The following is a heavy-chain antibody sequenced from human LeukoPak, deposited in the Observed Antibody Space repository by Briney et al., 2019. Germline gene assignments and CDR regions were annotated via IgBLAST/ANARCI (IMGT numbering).Heavy chain of an antibody. J-gene: IGHJ4*02. CDR1: GFIFRNYW. V-gene: IGHV3-74*01. CDR2: INPNGITT. CDR3: AREGPRGNSQFDY. Sequence: GGSLRLSCAASGFIFRNYWMHWVRQAPGKGLVWVARINPNGITTTYTDSVKGRFTISRDNSKNTLYLQMNSLRAEDTAIYYCAREGPRGNSQFDYWGQGTLVTVSS. D-gene: IGHD2/OR15-2a*01.